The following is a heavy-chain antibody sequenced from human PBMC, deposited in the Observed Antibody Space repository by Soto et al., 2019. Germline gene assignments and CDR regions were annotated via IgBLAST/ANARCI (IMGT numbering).Heavy chain of an antibody. J-gene: IGHJ4*02. D-gene: IGHD3-3*01. CDR3: ARLPVDTITSLDY. Sequence: EVQLMESGGDLVQPGGFLRLSCATSGFTFSRYWMHWVRQVPGKGLVWVSRINSDGSSISYSDSVKGRFTISRDNAKNTLYLQMNSLRVEDTAVYYCARLPVDTITSLDYWGQGTLVTVSS. CDR1: GFTFSRYW. CDR2: INSDGSSI. V-gene: IGHV3-74*01.